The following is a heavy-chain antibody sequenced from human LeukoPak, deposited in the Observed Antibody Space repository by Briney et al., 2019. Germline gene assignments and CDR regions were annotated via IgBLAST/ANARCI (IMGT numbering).Heavy chain of an antibody. Sequence: PGGSLRLSCAVSGFTVSNNYMNWVRQAPGKGLEWVSAISGSGGSTYYADSVKGRFTISRDNSKNTLYLQMNSLRAEDTAVYYCAKTGSNRRNYYYYYMDVWGKGTTVTVSS. V-gene: IGHV3-23*01. CDR3: AKTGSNRRNYYYYYMDV. CDR2: ISGSGGST. CDR1: GFTVSNNY. D-gene: IGHD4-11*01. J-gene: IGHJ6*03.